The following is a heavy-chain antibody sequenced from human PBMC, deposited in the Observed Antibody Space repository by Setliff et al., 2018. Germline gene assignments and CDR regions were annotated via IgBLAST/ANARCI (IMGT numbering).Heavy chain of an antibody. CDR1: GYTFTSYY. Sequence: ASVKVSCKASGYTFTSYYMHWVRQAPGQGLEWMGIINPSGGSTSYAQKFQGRVTMTRDTSTSTVYMELSSLRSEDTAVYYCARAGNYNFWSGYPPYYYYYGMDVWGQGTRSPSP. CDR2: INPSGGST. J-gene: IGHJ6*02. V-gene: IGHV1-46*01. CDR3: ARAGNYNFWSGYPPYYYYYGMDV. D-gene: IGHD3-3*01.